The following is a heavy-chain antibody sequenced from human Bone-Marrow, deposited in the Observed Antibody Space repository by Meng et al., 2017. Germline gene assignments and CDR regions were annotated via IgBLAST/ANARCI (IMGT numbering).Heavy chain of an antibody. J-gene: IGHJ4*02. CDR1: GFTFSDYY. CDR3: ARDIAVDGWDQLGY. CDR2: ISSGDYAM. Sequence: GESLKISCAASGFTFSDYYMSWTRQAPGKGLEWVSYISSGDYAMYYADSVKGRFTISWDNAKNTLYLQMNSLRAEDTAVYYCARDIAVDGWDQLGYWGQGTLVTVSS. D-gene: IGHD6-19*01. V-gene: IGHV3-11*04.